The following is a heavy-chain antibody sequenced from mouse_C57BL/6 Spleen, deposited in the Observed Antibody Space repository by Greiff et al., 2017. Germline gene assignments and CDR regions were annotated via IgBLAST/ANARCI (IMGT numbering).Heavy chain of an antibody. D-gene: IGHD2-5*01. V-gene: IGHV1-4*01. CDR3: ASAGSNYVEGAMDY. Sequence: VQLQQSGAELARPGASVKMSCKASGYTFTSYTMHWVKQRPGQGLEWIGYINPSSGYTKYNQKFKDKATLTADKSSSTAYMQLSSLTSEDSAVYYCASAGSNYVEGAMDYWGQGTSVTVSS. CDR2: INPSSGYT. CDR1: GYTFTSYT. J-gene: IGHJ4*01.